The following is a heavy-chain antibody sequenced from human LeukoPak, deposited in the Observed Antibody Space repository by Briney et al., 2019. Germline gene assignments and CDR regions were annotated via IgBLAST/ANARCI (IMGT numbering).Heavy chain of an antibody. CDR2: IESDESIR. J-gene: IGHJ5*02. CDR1: GLTFRRYG. D-gene: IGHD1-26*01. CDR3: TKNAGRREGWFDP. V-gene: IGHV3-30*02. Sequence: GGSLRLSCAASGLTFRRYGMHWVRQTPGKGLKWVAFIESDESIRQYADLVKGRFTISRDNSKNMLYLQMNSLTTEDTAMYYCTKNAGRREGWFDPWGQGTLVTVSS.